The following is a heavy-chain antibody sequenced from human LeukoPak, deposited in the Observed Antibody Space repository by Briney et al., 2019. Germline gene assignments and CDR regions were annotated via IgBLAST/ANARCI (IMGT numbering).Heavy chain of an antibody. CDR3: ATDLVGIAVAGGYYYFTDV. CDR1: GFTFSNYS. D-gene: IGHD6-19*01. J-gene: IGHJ6*03. CDR2: ISSSRSYI. V-gene: IGHV3-21*01. Sequence: PGGSLRLSCAASGFTFSNYSMSWVRQPPGKGLEWVASISSSRSYIFYADSVKGRFTISRDSAKNSLYLQMNSLIAEDTAVYYCATDLVGIAVAGGYYYFTDVWGKGNPVTISS.